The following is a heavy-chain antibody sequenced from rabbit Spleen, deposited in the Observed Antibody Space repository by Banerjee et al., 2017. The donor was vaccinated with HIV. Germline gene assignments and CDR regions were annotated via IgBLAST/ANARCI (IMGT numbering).Heavy chain of an antibody. CDR1: GFTFSSYW. CDR3: TRDDGSGHYIDGYFNL. V-gene: IGHV1S45*01. CDR2: IYAGSSGST. J-gene: IGHJ4*01. D-gene: IGHD1-1*01. Sequence: QEQLVESGGGLVQPEGSLTLTCKASGFTFSSYWMCWVRQAPGKGLEWIACIYAGSSGSTYYASWAKGRFTISKTSSTTVTLQVTSLTAADTATYFCTRDDGSGHYIDGYFNLWGQGTLVTVS.